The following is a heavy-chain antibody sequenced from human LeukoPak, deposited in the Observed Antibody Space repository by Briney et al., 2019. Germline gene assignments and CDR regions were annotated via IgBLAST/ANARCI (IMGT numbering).Heavy chain of an antibody. J-gene: IGHJ5*02. V-gene: IGHV4-39*07. CDR2: IYYSGST. CDR1: GGSISSSTYF. D-gene: IGHD5-24*01. CDR3: ARESLTWLQSRTSWFDP. Sequence: PSETLSLTCTVSGGSISSSTYFWGWIRQPPGKGLEWIGTIYYSGSTYYNPSLKIRVTISVDSSKNQFSLRLSSVTAADTAVYYCARESLTWLQSRTSWFDPWGQGTLVTVSS.